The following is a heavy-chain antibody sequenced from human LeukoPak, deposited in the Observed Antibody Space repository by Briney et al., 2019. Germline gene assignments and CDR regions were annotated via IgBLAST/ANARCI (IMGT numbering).Heavy chain of an antibody. D-gene: IGHD3-16*01. J-gene: IGHJ6*02. CDR2: IYYSGGT. CDR3: ARDHGVLGMDV. CDR1: GGSISSSSHY. Sequence: SETLSLTCTVSGGSISSSSHYWGWIRQPPGKGLEWIGSIYYSGGTYYNPSLKSRVTISVDTSKNQFSLQLNSVTPEDTAVYYCARDHGVLGMDVWGQGTTVTVSS. V-gene: IGHV4-39*07.